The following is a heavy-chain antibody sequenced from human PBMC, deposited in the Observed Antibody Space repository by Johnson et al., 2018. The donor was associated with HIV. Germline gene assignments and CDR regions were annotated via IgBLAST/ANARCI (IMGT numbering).Heavy chain of an antibody. CDR2: IRYDGSNK. J-gene: IGHJ3*02. V-gene: IGHV3-30*02. D-gene: IGHD1-1*01. Sequence: QVQLVESGGGVVQHGGSLRLSCVASGFTFSNYGMHWVRQAPGKGLEWVAFIRYDGSNKYYADSVKGQFTISRDNSKNTLYLQMNSLRAEDSAVYYCASWNFEDLDPYDIWGQGTMVTVSS. CDR3: ASWNFEDLDPYDI. CDR1: GFTFSNYG.